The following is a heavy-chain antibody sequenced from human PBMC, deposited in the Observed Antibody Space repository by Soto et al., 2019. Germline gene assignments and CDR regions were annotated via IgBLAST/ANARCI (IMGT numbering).Heavy chain of an antibody. J-gene: IGHJ4*02. CDR2: INHSGSS. V-gene: IGHV4-34*01. CDR1: GGSFSGNY. D-gene: IGHD2-2*01. Sequence: PSETLSLTCAVYGGSFSGNYWIWIRQPPGKGLEWIGEINHSGSSNYNPSLKSRVTISVDTSKNQFSLKLSSVTAADTAVYYCARSYCSSTSCYGYYFDYWGQGTLVTVSS. CDR3: ARSYCSSTSCYGYYFDY.